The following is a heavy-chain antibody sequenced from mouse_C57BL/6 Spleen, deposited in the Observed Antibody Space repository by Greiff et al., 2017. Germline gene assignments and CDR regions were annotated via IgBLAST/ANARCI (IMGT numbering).Heavy chain of an antibody. Sequence: QVHVKQSGAELVKPGASVKLSCKASGYTFTEYTIHWVKQRSGQGLEWIGWFYPGSGSIKYNEKFKDKATLTADKSSSTVYMELSRLTSEDSAVYFCARHEEGMDWCAYWGQGTLVTVSA. CDR3: ARHEEGMDWCAY. CDR1: GYTFTEYT. J-gene: IGHJ3*01. CDR2: FYPGSGSI. V-gene: IGHV1-62-2*01.